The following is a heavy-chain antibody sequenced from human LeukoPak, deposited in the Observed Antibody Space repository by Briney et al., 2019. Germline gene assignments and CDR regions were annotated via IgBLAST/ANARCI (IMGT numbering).Heavy chain of an antibody. Sequence: PSETLSLTCTVSGGSISSYYWSWIRQPPGKGLEWIGYIYYSGSTNYNPSLKSRVTISVDTSKNQFSLKLSSVTAADTAVYYCARDRSSSWSFDYWGQGTLVTVPP. D-gene: IGHD6-13*01. V-gene: IGHV4-59*01. J-gene: IGHJ4*02. CDR2: IYYSGST. CDR3: ARDRSSSWSFDY. CDR1: GGSISSYY.